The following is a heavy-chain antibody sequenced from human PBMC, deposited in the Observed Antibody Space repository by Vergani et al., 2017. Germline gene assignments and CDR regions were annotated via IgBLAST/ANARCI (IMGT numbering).Heavy chain of an antibody. V-gene: IGHV3-49*04. CDR3: SRGRGYSFGYSDY. D-gene: IGHD5-18*01. CDR2: IRSKGYGGTT. CDR1: GVAFSDYA. Sequence: EVQLVESGGGLVQPGRSLRLSCTDSGVAFSDYAMSWVRQAPGKGLEWVGFIRSKGYGGTTEYAASVKGRFTISRDDSKGLAYLQLSGLKTEDTAVYFCSRGRGYSFGYSDYWGQGTRVTVSS. J-gene: IGHJ4*02.